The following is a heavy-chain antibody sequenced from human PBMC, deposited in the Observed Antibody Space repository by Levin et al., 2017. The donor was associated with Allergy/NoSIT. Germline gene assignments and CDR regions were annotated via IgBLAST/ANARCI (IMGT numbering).Heavy chain of an antibody. CDR3: ARAEVGSEH. D-gene: IGHD3-10*01. Sequence: SETLSLTCKVSGGSISSGSYYWSWIRQPAAKGLEWIGRFYSSGSANYNPSLKSRVTISVDTSKNQFSLKLSSVTAADTAVYYCARAEVGSEHWGQGTLVTVSS. J-gene: IGHJ4*02. CDR2: FYSSGSA. V-gene: IGHV4-61*02. CDR1: GGSISSGSYY.